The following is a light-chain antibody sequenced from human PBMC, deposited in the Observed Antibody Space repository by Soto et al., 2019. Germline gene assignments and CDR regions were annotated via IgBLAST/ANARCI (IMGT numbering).Light chain of an antibody. V-gene: IGKV1-39*01. Sequence: DIQMTQSPSSLSASIGDRVTITCRASQSINNYVNWYQQKPGKAPKVLIYAASSLQSGVPSRFSGSGSGTDFTLTISSLQPEDSASYCCQQSYNFPRTFGQGTKVDIK. CDR1: QSINNY. J-gene: IGKJ1*01. CDR3: QQSYNFPRT. CDR2: AAS.